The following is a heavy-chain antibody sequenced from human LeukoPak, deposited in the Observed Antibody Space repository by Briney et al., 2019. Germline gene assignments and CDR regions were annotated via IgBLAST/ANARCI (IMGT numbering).Heavy chain of an antibody. Sequence: GGSLRLSCAASGFTFSSYWMSWVRQAPGKGLEWVANIKKDGTEKKYVDSVKGRFTISRDNAKNSLYLQMNSLRAEDTAVYYCARAKQWLDDAFDIWGQGTMVTVSS. CDR2: IKKDGTEK. CDR1: GFTFSSYW. CDR3: ARAKQWLDDAFDI. D-gene: IGHD6-19*01. V-gene: IGHV3-7*01. J-gene: IGHJ3*02.